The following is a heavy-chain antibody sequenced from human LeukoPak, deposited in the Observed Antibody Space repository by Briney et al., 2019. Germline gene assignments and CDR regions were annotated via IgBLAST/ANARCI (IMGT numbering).Heavy chain of an antibody. CDR2: IYYSGST. J-gene: IGHJ4*02. D-gene: IGHD3-22*01. V-gene: IGHV4-39*01. CDR3: ARQCYYYHSSGYCVYY. CDR1: GCSISSSSYY. Sequence: PSETLSLTCTVSGCSISSSSYYWGWIRQPPGKGLEWIGSIYYSGSTYYNPSLKRRVTISVDTSKNQFSLKLSSVTAADTAVYYCARQCYYYHSSGYCVYYWGQGTLVSVSS.